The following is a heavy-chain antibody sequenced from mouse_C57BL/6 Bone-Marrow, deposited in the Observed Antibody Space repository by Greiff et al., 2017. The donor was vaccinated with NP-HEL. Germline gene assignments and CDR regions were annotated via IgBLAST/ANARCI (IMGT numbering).Heavy chain of an antibody. CDR2: IYPRSGNT. CDR1: GYTFTSYG. CDR3: ARHIPPYYSNRFAY. Sequence: QVQLQQSGAELARPGASVKLSCKASGYTFTSYGISWVKQRTGQGLEWIGEIYPRSGNTYYNEKFKGKATLTADKSSSTAYMELRSLTSEDSAVYFCARHIPPYYSNRFAYWGQGTLVTVSA. V-gene: IGHV1-81*01. J-gene: IGHJ3*01. D-gene: IGHD2-5*01.